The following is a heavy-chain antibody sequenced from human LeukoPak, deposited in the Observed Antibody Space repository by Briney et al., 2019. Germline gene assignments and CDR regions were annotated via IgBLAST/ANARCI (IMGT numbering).Heavy chain of an antibody. V-gene: IGHV3-21*06. CDR3: ARPFYYDSNGGEGMDV. J-gene: IGHJ6*02. CDR2: ITTSGTYT. Sequence: GGSLRLSCAASGFTFTRFNMNWVRQAPGKGLGLVSSITTSGTYTYYADSVKGRFTISGDNDKNSLYLQMNGLRAEDTAVYYCARPFYYDSNGGEGMDVWGQGTTVTVSS. D-gene: IGHD3-22*01. CDR1: GFTFTRFN.